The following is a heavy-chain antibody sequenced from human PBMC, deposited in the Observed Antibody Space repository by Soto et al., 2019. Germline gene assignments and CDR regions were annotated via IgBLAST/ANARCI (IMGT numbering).Heavy chain of an antibody. Sequence: SLRLSCEGSGFIFSANDETWVRQAPGKGLEWVSYIGGTSNVIYYADSVKGRFTISRDNAKNSLYLQMNSLRAEDTAVYYCARVGLSAADFDYWGQGAPVTVSS. CDR3: ARVGLSAADFDY. CDR2: IGGTSNVI. V-gene: IGHV3-11*01. J-gene: IGHJ4*02. CDR1: GFIFSAND. D-gene: IGHD6-25*01.